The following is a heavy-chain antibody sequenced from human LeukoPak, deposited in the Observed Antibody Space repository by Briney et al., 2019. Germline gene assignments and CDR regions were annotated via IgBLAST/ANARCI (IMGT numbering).Heavy chain of an antibody. Sequence: GGSLRLSCAASGFTFSSYWMSWVRQAPGKGLEWVANIKQDGSEKYYVDSVKGRFTISRDNAKNSLYLQMNSLRAEDTAVYYCAKDPHSSSWYPAYFDYWGQGTLVTVSS. CDR3: AKDPHSSSWYPAYFDY. CDR1: GFTFSSYW. D-gene: IGHD6-13*01. J-gene: IGHJ4*02. V-gene: IGHV3-7*01. CDR2: IKQDGSEK.